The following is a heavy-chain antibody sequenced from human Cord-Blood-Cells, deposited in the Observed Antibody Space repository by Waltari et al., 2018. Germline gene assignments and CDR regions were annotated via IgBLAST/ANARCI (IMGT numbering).Heavy chain of an antibody. CDR3: ARDYTYYDFWSGYY. D-gene: IGHD3-3*01. CDR1: GFTFSSYA. V-gene: IGHV3-30-3*01. J-gene: IGHJ4*02. CDR2: ISYDGSNK. Sequence: QVQLVESGGGVVQPGRSLRLSCAASGFTFSSYAMHWVRQAPGKGLEGVAVISYDGSNKYYADSGKGRFTISRDNSKNALYLQMNSLRAEDTAVYYCARDYTYYDFWSGYYWGQGTLVTVSS.